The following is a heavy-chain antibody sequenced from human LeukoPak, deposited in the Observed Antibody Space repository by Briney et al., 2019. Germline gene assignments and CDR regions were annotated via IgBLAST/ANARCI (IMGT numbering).Heavy chain of an antibody. Sequence: GGSLRLSCAASGFTFSSYGMHWVRQAPGKGLEWVAFIRYDENYQYYADSVKGRFTISRDNSKNTLYLQMNSLRAEDTAVYYCARGRGVVISAFDIWGQGTMVTVSS. D-gene: IGHD3-22*01. CDR3: ARGRGVVISAFDI. CDR2: IRYDENYQ. J-gene: IGHJ3*02. V-gene: IGHV3-30*02. CDR1: GFTFSSYG.